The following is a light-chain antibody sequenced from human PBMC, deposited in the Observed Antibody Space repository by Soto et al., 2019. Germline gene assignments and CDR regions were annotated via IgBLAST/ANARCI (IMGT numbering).Light chain of an antibody. CDR3: QQYNAYPWT. J-gene: IGKJ1*01. CDR1: QSVRSH. Sequence: EVVLTQSPATLSVSPGERATLSFRASQSVRSHLAWYRQRPGQAPRLLIYDASSRATGIPARFSGSGSGTEFALTISSLQSEDFAVYYCQQYNAYPWTFGQGTKVDI. V-gene: IGKV3-15*01. CDR2: DAS.